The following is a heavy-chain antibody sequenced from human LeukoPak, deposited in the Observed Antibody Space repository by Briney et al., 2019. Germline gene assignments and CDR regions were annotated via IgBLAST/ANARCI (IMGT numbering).Heavy chain of an antibody. CDR2: ISSNGGST. V-gene: IGHV3-64*01. CDR1: GFTFSSYA. Sequence: PGGTLRLSCAASGFTFSSYAMHWVRQAPGKGLEYVSAISSNGGSTYYATSVKGRFTISRDNSKNTMYLQMGSLRAEDMAVCYCARGGYCTNGVCYYGDYGRDYWGQGTLVTVSS. D-gene: IGHD2-8*01. J-gene: IGHJ4*02. CDR3: ARGGYCTNGVCYYGDYGRDY.